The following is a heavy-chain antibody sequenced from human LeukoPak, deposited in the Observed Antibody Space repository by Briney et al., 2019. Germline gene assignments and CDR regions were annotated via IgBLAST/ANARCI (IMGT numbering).Heavy chain of an antibody. V-gene: IGHV1-2*02. CDR1: GYTFTGFF. J-gene: IGHJ5*01. D-gene: IGHD2-21*02. CDR3: ARMDLDGGDSIGFDS. Sequence: ASVKVACKASGYTFTGFFMHWVRQAPGQGLEWMGWINPNVGDAYYAQKFQGRVTMTRDRSINTAYMELSRLTSDDTAVYYCARMDLDGGDSIGFDSWGQGTLVTVSS. CDR2: INPNVGDA.